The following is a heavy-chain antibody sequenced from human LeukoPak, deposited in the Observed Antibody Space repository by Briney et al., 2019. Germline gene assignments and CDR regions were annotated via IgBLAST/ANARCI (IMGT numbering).Heavy chain of an antibody. CDR3: ARSGFGVLYYYGMDV. CDR2: IYSGDST. D-gene: IGHD3-10*01. J-gene: IGHJ6*02. V-gene: IGHV3-66*01. Sequence: PGGSLRLPCAASGFTVSSNYMSWVRQAPGKGLEWVSIIYSGDSTYYADSVKGRFTISRDNSKNTLWLQMNSLRAEDTAVYYCARSGFGVLYYYGMDVWGQGTTVTVSS. CDR1: GFTVSSNY.